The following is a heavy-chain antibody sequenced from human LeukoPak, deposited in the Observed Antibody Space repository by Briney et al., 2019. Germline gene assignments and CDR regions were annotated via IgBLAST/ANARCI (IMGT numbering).Heavy chain of an antibody. D-gene: IGHD3-16*01. CDR2: ISYDGSNK. V-gene: IGHV3-30*04. CDR1: GFTFSSYA. Sequence: GAPLRLSCAASGFTFSSYAMHWVRQAPGKGLEWVAVISYDGSNKYYADSVKGRFTISRDNSKNTLYLQMNSLRAEDTAVYYCARGPLRAFAYYYGMDVWGKGTTVTVSS. J-gene: IGHJ6*04. CDR3: ARGPLRAFAYYYGMDV.